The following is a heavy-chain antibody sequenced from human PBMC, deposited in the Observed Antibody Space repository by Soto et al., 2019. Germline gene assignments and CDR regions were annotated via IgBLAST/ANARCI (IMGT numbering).Heavy chain of an antibody. V-gene: IGHV1-3*01. CDR2: INAGNGNT. CDR1: GYTFTRYA. CDR3: AREPSSGPLPHDY. D-gene: IGHD6-19*01. J-gene: IGHJ4*02. Sequence: QVQLVQSGAEVKKPGASVKVSCKASGYTFTRYAMHWVRQAPGQRLEWMGWINAGNGNTKYSQKFKGRVTITRDTSASTAYMELSSLRSEDTAVYYCAREPSSGPLPHDYWGQGTLVTVSS.